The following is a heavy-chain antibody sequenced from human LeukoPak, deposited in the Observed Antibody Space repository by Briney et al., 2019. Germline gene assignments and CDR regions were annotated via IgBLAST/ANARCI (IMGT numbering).Heavy chain of an antibody. J-gene: IGHJ4*02. CDR2: ISGSSSYI. Sequence: WGSLSLSCTVSGFTVSSNSWSWVRQAPGKGLEWVSSISGSSSYIYYADSVKGRFTISRDNAKNSLYLQMNSLRAEDTAVYYCARDRNWGQGTLVTVSS. CDR3: ARDRN. CDR1: GFTVSSNS. V-gene: IGHV3-21*01.